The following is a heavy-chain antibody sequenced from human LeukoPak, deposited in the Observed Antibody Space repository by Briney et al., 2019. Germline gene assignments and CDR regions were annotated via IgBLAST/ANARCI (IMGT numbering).Heavy chain of an antibody. CDR2: IVGSSSNI. J-gene: IGHJ4*02. CDR3: ATDSPETAAFDY. V-gene: IGHV3-48*04. CDR1: GFSFSTYS. Sequence: PGGALRLSCTASGFSFSTYSMNWVHQAPGKGLEWVSYIVGSSSNIYYADSVKGRFTISRDNAKNSLYLQMDSLRAEDTAVYYCATDSPETAAFDYWGQGTLVTVSS. D-gene: IGHD1-1*01.